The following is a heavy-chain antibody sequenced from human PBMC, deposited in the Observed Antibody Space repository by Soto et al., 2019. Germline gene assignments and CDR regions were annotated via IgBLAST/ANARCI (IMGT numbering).Heavy chain of an antibody. CDR2: ISYDGTNK. Sequence: SLRLSCAASGFTFSSYAMHCVRQAPGNGLERVAVISYDGTNKYYADSVTGRFTISRDNSKSRLYLQMNSLTAEYTAVYYCARVLRRHGYNFLDYGGPGTLVRVFS. V-gene: IGHV3-30-3*01. CDR1: GFTFSSYA. CDR3: ARVLRRHGYNFLDY. J-gene: IGHJ4*02. D-gene: IGHD5-12*01.